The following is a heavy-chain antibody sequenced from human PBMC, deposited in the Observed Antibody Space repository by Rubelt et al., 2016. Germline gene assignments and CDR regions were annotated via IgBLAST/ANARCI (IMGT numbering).Heavy chain of an antibody. D-gene: IGHD6-13*01. J-gene: IGHJ6*02. CDR3: GLAPPSHGRRYGRDV. CDR1: GDSINSPNW. CDR2: ITHSGST. Sequence: QVQLRESGPGLVKPSGTLSLTCGVSGDSINSPNWWNWVRQPPGKGLEWIGEITHSGSTYYNSSLQSRVSISVDTSKTQFSLKLSSLTAADTAVYYCGLAPPSHGRRYGRDVWGQGTTVTVSS. V-gene: IGHV4-4*02.